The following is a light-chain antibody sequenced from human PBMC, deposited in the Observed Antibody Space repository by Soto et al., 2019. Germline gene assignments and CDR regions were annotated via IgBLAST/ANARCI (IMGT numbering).Light chain of an antibody. V-gene: IGKV3-15*01. CDR2: GAT. J-gene: IGKJ4*01. CDR3: QQYNDWPPLT. Sequence: EIVMTQSPATLSVSPGERDTLSCRASQSVSSNLAGYQQKPGQAPMLLISGATTRATGIPARFSGSGSGTAFTLTISSLQSEDFALYYCQQYNDWPPLTFGGGPKVEIK. CDR1: QSVSSN.